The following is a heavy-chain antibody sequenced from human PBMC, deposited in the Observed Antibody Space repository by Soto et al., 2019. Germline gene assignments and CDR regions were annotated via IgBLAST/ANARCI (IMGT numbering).Heavy chain of an antibody. J-gene: IGHJ5*02. CDR2: INHSGST. Sequence: PSETLSLTCAVYGGSFSDYSWTWIRQPPGKGLEWIGEINHSGSTYYNPSLKSRVTISVDTSKNQFSLKLTSVTAADTAVYYCARDRYYYGSGSYYKSVLFDPWGQGTLVTASS. CDR3: ARDRYYYGSGSYYKSVLFDP. CDR1: GGSFSDYS. V-gene: IGHV4-34*01. D-gene: IGHD3-10*01.